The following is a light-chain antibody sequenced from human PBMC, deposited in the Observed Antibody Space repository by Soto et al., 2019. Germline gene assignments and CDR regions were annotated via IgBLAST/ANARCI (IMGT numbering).Light chain of an antibody. CDR1: QTVSITY. CDR2: GAS. Sequence: VLTQSPGTLSLSPGESATLSCRASQTVSITYLTWYQQKPGQAPRLLIFGASKRATGIPDRFSGSGSGTDFTLTISSLEPEDFAVYYCQQRSNWPLTFGGGTKVDI. V-gene: IGKV3D-20*02. CDR3: QQRSNWPLT. J-gene: IGKJ4*01.